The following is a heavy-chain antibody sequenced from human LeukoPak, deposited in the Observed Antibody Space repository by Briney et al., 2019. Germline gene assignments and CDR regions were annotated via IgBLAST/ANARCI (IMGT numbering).Heavy chain of an antibody. J-gene: IGHJ4*02. CDR3: TRRDCSGGSCYLDY. CDR2: IRSKANSYAT. V-gene: IGHV3-73*01. CDR1: GFTISGSA. Sequence: GGSLKLSCAATGFTISGSAMHWVSQASGKGLEWVERIRSKANSYATAYGASVKGRFTISRDDSKNTAYLQMNSLKTEDTAVYYCTRRDCSGGSCYLDYWGQGTLVTVSS. D-gene: IGHD2-15*01.